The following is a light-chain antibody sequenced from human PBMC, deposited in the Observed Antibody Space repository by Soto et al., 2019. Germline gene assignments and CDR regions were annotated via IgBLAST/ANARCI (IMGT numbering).Light chain of an antibody. CDR2: DAS. CDR3: QQYNSYSVT. J-gene: IGKJ1*01. Sequence: DIQMTQSPPTLSASVGDRVTITCRASQSISSWLAWFQQKPGKAPKLLIYDASHLQSGVPSRFSGSGSGTEFTLTISSLQPDDFATYYCQQYNSYSVTFGQGTKVEIK. CDR1: QSISSW. V-gene: IGKV1-5*01.